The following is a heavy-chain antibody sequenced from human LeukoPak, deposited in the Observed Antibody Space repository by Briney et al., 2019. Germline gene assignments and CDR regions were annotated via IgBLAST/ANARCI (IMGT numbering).Heavy chain of an antibody. V-gene: IGHV3-74*01. CDR3: AKDHYWSIDY. CDR2: IKGDGIST. CDR1: GFTFSSNW. Sequence: GGSLRLSCAASGFTFSSNWMHWVRHAPGQGLLWVSRIKGDGISTNYADPVKGRFTISRDIAKNTLYLQMNSLRAEDTGVYYCAKDHYWSIDYWGRGTLVTVSS. D-gene: IGHD3-3*01. J-gene: IGHJ4*02.